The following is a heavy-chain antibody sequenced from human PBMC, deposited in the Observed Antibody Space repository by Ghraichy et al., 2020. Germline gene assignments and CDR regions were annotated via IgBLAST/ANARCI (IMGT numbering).Heavy chain of an antibody. J-gene: IGHJ5*02. V-gene: IGHV4-39*01. Sequence: SETLSLTCTVSGGSISSSSYYWGWIRQPPGKGLEWIGSIYYSGSTYYNPSLKSRVTISVDTSKNQFSLKLSSVTAADTAVYYCASYIVATIWAFDPWGQGTLVTVSS. CDR3: ASYIVATIWAFDP. CDR2: IYYSGST. D-gene: IGHD5-12*01. CDR1: GGSISSSSYY.